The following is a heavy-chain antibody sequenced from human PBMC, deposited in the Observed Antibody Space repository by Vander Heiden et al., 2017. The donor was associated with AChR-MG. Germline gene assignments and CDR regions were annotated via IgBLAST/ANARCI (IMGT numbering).Heavy chain of an antibody. D-gene: IGHD3-22*01. CDR3: ARQYPYYYDSSGYYYLDY. J-gene: IGHJ4*02. Sequence: QVQLVQSGAEVKKPGSSVQVSCKASGGTFSSYAISWVRQAPGQGLEWMGGIIPIFGTANYAQKFQGRVTITADESTSTAYMELSSLRSEDTAVYYCARQYPYYYDSSGYYYLDYWGQGTLVTVSS. CDR2: IIPIFGTA. CDR1: GGTFSSYA. V-gene: IGHV1-69*01.